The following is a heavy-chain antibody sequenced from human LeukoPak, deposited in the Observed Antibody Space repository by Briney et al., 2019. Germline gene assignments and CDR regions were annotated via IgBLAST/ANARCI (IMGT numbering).Heavy chain of an antibody. J-gene: IGHJ4*02. CDR3: AKLGTTVTRSGDRPHEGY. Sequence: GGSLRLSCAASGFTFSSYSMNWVRQAPGKGLEWVSYISSSSSTIYYADSVKGRFTISRGNAKNSLYLQMNSLRAEDTAVYYCAKLGTTVTRSGDRPHEGYWGQGTLVTVSS. D-gene: IGHD4-17*01. CDR2: ISSSSSTI. CDR1: GFTFSSYS. V-gene: IGHV3-48*01.